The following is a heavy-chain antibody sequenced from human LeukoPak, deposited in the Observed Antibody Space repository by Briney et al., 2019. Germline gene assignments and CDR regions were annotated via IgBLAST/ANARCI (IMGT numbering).Heavy chain of an antibody. V-gene: IGHV4-59*08. Sequence: SETLSLTCTVSGGSISSYYWSWIRQPPGKGLEWIGYIYYSGSTNYNPSLKSRVTISVDTSKNQFSLKLSSVTAADTAVYYCARHSVVVVAEQVAHFDYWGQGTLVTVSS. CDR2: IYYSGST. J-gene: IGHJ4*02. CDR3: ARHSVVVVAEQVAHFDY. D-gene: IGHD2-15*01. CDR1: GGSISSYY.